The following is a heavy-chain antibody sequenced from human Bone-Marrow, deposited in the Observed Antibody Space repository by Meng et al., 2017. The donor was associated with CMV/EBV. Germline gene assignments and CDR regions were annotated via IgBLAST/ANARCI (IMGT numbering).Heavy chain of an antibody. CDR1: GYTFTSYG. V-gene: IGHV1-69*05. D-gene: IGHD6-19*01. CDR2: IIPIFGTA. CDR3: ASSIAVAGTPFDY. J-gene: IGHJ4*02. Sequence: SVKVSCKASGYTFTSYGFSWVRQAPGQGLEWMGGIIPIFGTANYAQKFQGRVTITTDESTSTAYMELSSLRSEDTAVYYCASSIAVAGTPFDYWGQGTLVTVSS.